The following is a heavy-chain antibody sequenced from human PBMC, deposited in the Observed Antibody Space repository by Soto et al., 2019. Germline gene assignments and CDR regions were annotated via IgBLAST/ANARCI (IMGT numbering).Heavy chain of an antibody. D-gene: IGHD5-18*01. CDR1: GGTLSNYA. CDR2: IIPIFVTA. V-gene: IGHV1-69*15. Sequence: QVQLVQSGAEVKKPGSSVKVSCKTSGGTLSNYAISWLRQAPGQGPEWMGSIIPIFVTANYAQKFQGRVTITADESTSTVYMELSSLRSEDTAVYYCAREGVDSDVVTFFDYWGQGTLVTVSS. CDR3: AREGVDSDVVTFFDY. J-gene: IGHJ4*02.